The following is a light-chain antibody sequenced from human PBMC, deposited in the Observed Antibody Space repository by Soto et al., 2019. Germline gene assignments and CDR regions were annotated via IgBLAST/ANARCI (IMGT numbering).Light chain of an antibody. J-gene: IGLJ2*01. Sequence: QSALTQPPSATGSPGQSVTISCNGTSSDIGGYNYVSWYQQHPGRAPRLIIYEVNKRPSGVPGRFSGSKSGDSASLTVSGLQAEDEAEYYCCSYTGNNIYVIFGGGTKLTVL. CDR1: SSDIGGYNY. V-gene: IGLV2-8*01. CDR3: CSYTGNNIYVI. CDR2: EVN.